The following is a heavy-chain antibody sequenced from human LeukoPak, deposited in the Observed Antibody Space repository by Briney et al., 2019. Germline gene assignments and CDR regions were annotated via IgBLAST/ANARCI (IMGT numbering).Heavy chain of an antibody. V-gene: IGHV1-2*02. D-gene: IGHD6-19*01. CDR2: INPNSGGT. CDR3: ARGVHSSGWNRAPFDY. Sequence: ASVKVSCKASGYTFTGYYMHWVRQAPGQGLEWMGWINPNSGGTNYAQEFQGRVTMTRDTSISTAYMELSRLRSDDTAVYYCARGVHSSGWNRAPFDYWGQGTLVTVSS. CDR1: GYTFTGYY. J-gene: IGHJ4*02.